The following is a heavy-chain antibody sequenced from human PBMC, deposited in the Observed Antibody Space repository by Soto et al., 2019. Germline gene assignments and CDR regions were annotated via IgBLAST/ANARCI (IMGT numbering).Heavy chain of an antibody. CDR1: GGSISSYY. CDR3: ARAPYDYVWGSYRSPGAFDI. D-gene: IGHD3-16*02. CDR2: IYYSGST. Sequence: SETLSLTCTVSGGSISSYYWSWIRQPPGKGLEWIGYIYYSGSTNYNPSLKSRVTISVDTSKNQFSLKLSSVTAADTAVYYCARAPYDYVWGSYRSPGAFDIWGQGTMVTV. V-gene: IGHV4-59*01. J-gene: IGHJ3*02.